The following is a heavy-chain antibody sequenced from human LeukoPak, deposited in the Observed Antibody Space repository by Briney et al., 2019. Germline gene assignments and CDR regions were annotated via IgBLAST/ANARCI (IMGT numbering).Heavy chain of an antibody. CDR1: GFTVSSKY. J-gene: IGHJ4*02. V-gene: IGHV3-33*08. CDR2: IWYDGSNT. CDR3: ARGIDYTVTTSYYFEY. Sequence: PGGSLRLSCAASGFTVSSKYMTWVRQAPGKGLEWVAVIWYDGSNTYYAESVKGRFNISRDNSKNTLYLQMNSLRAEDTAVYYCARGIDYTVTTSYYFEYWGQGTLVAVSS. D-gene: IGHD4-17*01.